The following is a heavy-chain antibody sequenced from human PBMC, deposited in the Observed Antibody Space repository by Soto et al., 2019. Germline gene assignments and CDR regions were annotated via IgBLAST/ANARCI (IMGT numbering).Heavy chain of an antibody. D-gene: IGHD4-4*01. CDR2: ITGGGAGT. V-gene: IGHV3-23*01. Sequence: EVQLLESGGGLVQPGGSLRLSCAASGFTFNNYAMSWVRQAPGKGLEWVSTITGGGAGTYYADSVKGRFTISRDNSNNMLYLQMNSLRVADTALYYCAKCFRNYAADNFDNWGQGTLVTVSS. J-gene: IGHJ4*02. CDR1: GFTFNNYA. CDR3: AKCFRNYAADNFDN.